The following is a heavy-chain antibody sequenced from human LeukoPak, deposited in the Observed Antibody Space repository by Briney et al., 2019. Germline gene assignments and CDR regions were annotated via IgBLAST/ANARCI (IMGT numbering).Heavy chain of an antibody. Sequence: PGGSLRLSCAASGFTVSSNYMSWVRQAPGKGLEWVSVTYTGGSTNYADSVKGRFSISRDNSKNTLYLRMNSLRAEDTAVYYCARVDVVTVGKNAFDIWGQGTMVTVSS. D-gene: IGHD4-23*01. CDR2: TYTGGST. CDR1: GFTVSSNY. J-gene: IGHJ3*02. V-gene: IGHV3-53*01. CDR3: ARVDVVTVGKNAFDI.